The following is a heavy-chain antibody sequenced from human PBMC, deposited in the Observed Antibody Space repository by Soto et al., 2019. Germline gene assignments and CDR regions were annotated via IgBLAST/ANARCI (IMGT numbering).Heavy chain of an antibody. V-gene: IGHV1-69*13. D-gene: IGHD2-15*01. J-gene: IGHJ4*02. CDR1: GGTFSSYA. Sequence: ASVKVSCKASGGTFSSYAISWVRQAPGQGLEWMGGIIPIFGTANYAQKFQGRVTLTADESTSTAYMELSSLRSEDTAVYYCARESRYCSGGSCYFRPGIADWGQGTLVPGAS. CDR2: IIPIFGTA. CDR3: ARESRYCSGGSCYFRPGIAD.